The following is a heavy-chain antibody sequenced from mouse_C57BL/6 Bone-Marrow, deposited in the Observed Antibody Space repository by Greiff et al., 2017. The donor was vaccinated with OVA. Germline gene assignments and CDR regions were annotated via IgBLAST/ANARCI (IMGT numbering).Heavy chain of an antibody. CDR2: FDPNSGGT. Sequence: VQLQQPGAELVKPGASVKLSCKASGYTFTSYWMHWVKQRPGRGLEWIGRFDPNSGGTKYNEKFKSKATLTVDKSSSTAYMKLSSLTSEDSAGYDCARGEDYWGQGTSVTVSS. CDR3: ARGEDY. CDR1: GYTFTSYW. J-gene: IGHJ4*01. V-gene: IGHV1-72*01.